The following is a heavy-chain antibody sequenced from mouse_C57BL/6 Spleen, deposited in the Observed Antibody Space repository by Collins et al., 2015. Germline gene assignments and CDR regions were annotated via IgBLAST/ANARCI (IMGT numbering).Heavy chain of an antibody. CDR1: GYTFTSYW. CDR2: IHPNSGST. D-gene: IGHD4-1*01. J-gene: IGHJ3*01. V-gene: IGHV1-64*01. CDR3: ARSETSGTGFAY. Sequence: QVQLQQPGAELVKPGASVKLSCKASGYTFTSYWMHWVKQRPGQGLEWIGMIHPNSGSTNYNEKFKSKATLTVDKSSSTAYMQLSSLTSEDSAVYYRARSETSGTGFAYWGQGTLVTVSA.